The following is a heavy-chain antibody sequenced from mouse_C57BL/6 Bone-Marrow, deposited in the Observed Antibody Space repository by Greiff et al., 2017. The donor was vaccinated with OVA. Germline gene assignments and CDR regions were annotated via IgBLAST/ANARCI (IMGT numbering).Heavy chain of an antibody. Sequence: EVKLMESGGGLVQPGGSLKLSCAASGFTFSDYYMYWVRQTPEKRLEWVAYISNGGGSTYYPDTVQGRFTISRDNAKNTLYLQMSRLKSEDTAMYYCARLSYLYAMDYWGQGTSVTVSS. D-gene: IGHD5-5*01. CDR3: ARLSYLYAMDY. CDR2: ISNGGGST. V-gene: IGHV5-12*01. CDR1: GFTFSDYY. J-gene: IGHJ4*01.